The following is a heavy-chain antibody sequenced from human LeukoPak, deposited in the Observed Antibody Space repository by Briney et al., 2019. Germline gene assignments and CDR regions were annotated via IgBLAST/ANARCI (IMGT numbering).Heavy chain of an antibody. CDR2: IGIGGDT. Sequence: QPGGSLRLSCAASGFTFRSYDMHWVRQATGKGLEWVSAIGIGGDTYYPGSVKGRFTISRENAKNSLYLQMNSLRAGDTAVYYCVGQATPHGHFDYWGQGILVTVSS. D-gene: IGHD2-15*01. J-gene: IGHJ4*02. V-gene: IGHV3-13*01. CDR3: VGQATPHGHFDY. CDR1: GFTFRSYD.